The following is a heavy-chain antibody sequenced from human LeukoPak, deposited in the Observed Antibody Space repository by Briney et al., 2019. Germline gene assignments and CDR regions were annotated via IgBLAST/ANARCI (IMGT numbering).Heavy chain of an antibody. V-gene: IGHV3-23*01. Sequence: GGSLRLSCAASGFTFSSYAMSWVRQAPGKGLEWVSAISGSGGTTYYADSVKGRFTISRDNSKNTLYLQMNSLRAEDTAAYYCAKDQRITIFGVVTPFFDYWGQGTLVTVSS. CDR1: GFTFSSYA. CDR3: AKDQRITIFGVVTPFFDY. D-gene: IGHD3-3*01. J-gene: IGHJ4*02. CDR2: ISGSGGTT.